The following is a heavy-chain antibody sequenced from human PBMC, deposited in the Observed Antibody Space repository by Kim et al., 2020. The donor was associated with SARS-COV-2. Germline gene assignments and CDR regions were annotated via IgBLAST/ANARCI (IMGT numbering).Heavy chain of an antibody. CDR2: ISWNSGSI. Sequence: GVSLRLSCAASGFTFGDYAMHWVRQAPGKGLECVSGISWNSGSIAYADSVKGRVTISRDNAKNSLYLQMNSLRAEDTAVYYCAKDKGDLTIFGVGPLDYWGQGTLVTVSS. CDR3: AKDKGDLTIFGVGPLDY. D-gene: IGHD3-3*01. CDR1: GFTFGDYA. J-gene: IGHJ4*02. V-gene: IGHV3-9*01.